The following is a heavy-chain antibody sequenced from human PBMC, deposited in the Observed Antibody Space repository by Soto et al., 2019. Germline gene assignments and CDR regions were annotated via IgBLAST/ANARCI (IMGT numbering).Heavy chain of an antibody. D-gene: IGHD3-22*01. CDR3: ATTHFYETGGVFEYFDF. Sequence: QVLLAQSGAEVKKPGSSVRVSCRASGGSFRRYTLCWVRQAPGQGLQWMGGITPFLKTANDAQKFQGRVTITTAESPGTAYMELGSLRSEDTAVYYCATTHFYETGGVFEYFDFWGQGTLVTVSS. CDR1: GGSFRRYT. J-gene: IGHJ4*02. V-gene: IGHV1-69*16. CDR2: ITPFLKTA.